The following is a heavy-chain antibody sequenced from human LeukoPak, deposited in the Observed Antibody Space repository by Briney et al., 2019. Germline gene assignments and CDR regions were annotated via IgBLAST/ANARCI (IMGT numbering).Heavy chain of an antibody. V-gene: IGHV4-4*07. CDR1: GGSISSYY. Sequence: SETLSLTCTVSGGSISSYYWSWIRQPAGKGLEWIGRIYTSGSTNYNPPLKSRVTMSVDTSKNQFSLKLSSVTAADTAVYYCARVCTSCSIGVDWYFDLWGRGTLVTVSS. J-gene: IGHJ2*01. CDR2: IYTSGST. CDR3: ARVCTSCSIGVDWYFDL. D-gene: IGHD2-2*01.